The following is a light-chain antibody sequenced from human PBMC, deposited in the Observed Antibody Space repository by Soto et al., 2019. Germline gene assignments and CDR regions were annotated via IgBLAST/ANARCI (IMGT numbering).Light chain of an antibody. Sequence: DIQMTQSPSTLSASVGDRVTITCRASQSISNLLAWYQQKPGKAPYLLIYKASSLQSGVPSRFSGSGSGTEFTLTISSLQSEDFAVYYCQQYNNWPPYTFGQGTKLEIK. CDR3: QQYNNWPPYT. J-gene: IGKJ2*01. CDR2: KAS. CDR1: QSISNL. V-gene: IGKV1-5*03.